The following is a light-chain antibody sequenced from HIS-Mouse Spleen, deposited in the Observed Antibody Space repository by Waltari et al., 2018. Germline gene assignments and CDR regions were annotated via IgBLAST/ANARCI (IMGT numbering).Light chain of an antibody. CDR3: QAWDSSTVV. V-gene: IGLV3-1*01. Sequence: SYELTQPPSVSVSPGQTASITCSGDKLGDKYACWYQQKQGQPPVLVIYQDSKRPSGIPGRFSGSNSGNTATLTISGTQAMDEADYYCQAWDSSTVVFGGGTKLTVL. J-gene: IGLJ2*01. CDR2: QDS. CDR1: KLGDKY.